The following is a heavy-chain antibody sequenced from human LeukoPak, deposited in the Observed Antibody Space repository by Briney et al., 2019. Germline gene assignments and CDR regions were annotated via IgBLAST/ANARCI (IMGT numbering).Heavy chain of an antibody. J-gene: IGHJ6*02. D-gene: IGHD2-15*01. Sequence: ASVKVSCKASGYTFTDYYMHWARQAPGQGLEWMGWINANSGGTQYEQKFQGRVTMTRDTSTSTAYMELNSLTSDDTAVYYCARELLAYGMDVWGQGTTVTVSS. V-gene: IGHV1-2*02. CDR3: ARELLAYGMDV. CDR2: INANSGGT. CDR1: GYTFTDYY.